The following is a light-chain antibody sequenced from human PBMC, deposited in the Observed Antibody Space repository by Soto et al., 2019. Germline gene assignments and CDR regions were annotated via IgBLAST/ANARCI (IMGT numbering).Light chain of an antibody. CDR2: AAS. V-gene: IGKV1-39*01. CDR3: QQSYSTPPT. CDR1: QSISSY. J-gene: IGKJ5*01. Sequence: IQMTQSPSSLSGSVGDRVTITCRGSQSISSYLNWYQQKPGKAPKLLIYAASSLQSGVPSRFSGSGSGTDFTLTISSLQPEDFATYYCQQSYSTPPTFGQGTRLEIK.